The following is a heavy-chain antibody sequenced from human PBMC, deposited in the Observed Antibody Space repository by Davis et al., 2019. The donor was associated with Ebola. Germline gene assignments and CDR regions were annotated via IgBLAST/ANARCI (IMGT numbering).Heavy chain of an antibody. CDR1: GFTFDFYA. CDR3: AKDPRRVAVAGNYFDY. V-gene: IGHV3-30*18. CDR2: ISYDGSNK. D-gene: IGHD6-19*01. J-gene: IGHJ4*02. Sequence: GESLKISCAASGFTFDFYAMSWVRQAPGKRLEWVAVISYDGSNKYYADSVKGRFTISRDNSKNTLYLQMNSLRAEDTAVYYCAKDPRRVAVAGNYFDYWGQGTLVTVSS.